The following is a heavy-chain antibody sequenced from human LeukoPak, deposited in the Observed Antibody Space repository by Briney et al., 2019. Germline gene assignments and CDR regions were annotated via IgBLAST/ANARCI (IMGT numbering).Heavy chain of an antibody. J-gene: IGHJ4*02. Sequence: GGSLRLSCAASGFTFSSYAMSWVRPAPGKGLEWVSGIRGSGGSPYCAASVKGRFTLSRDNSMNTLSLQMNSLRAEDTALYYCAKSSSWTYHYLDYWGQGALVTVSS. CDR1: GFTFSSYA. V-gene: IGHV3-23*01. CDR3: AKSSSWTYHYLDY. D-gene: IGHD6-13*01. CDR2: IRGSGGSP.